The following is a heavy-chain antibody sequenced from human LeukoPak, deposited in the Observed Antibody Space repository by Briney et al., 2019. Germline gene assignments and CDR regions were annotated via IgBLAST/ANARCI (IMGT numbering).Heavy chain of an antibody. J-gene: IGHJ4*02. Sequence: SETLSLTCAVYGGSFSGYYWSWIRQPPGKGLEWIGEINHSGSTNYNPSLKSRVTISVDTSKNQFSLKLSSVTAADTAVYYCARGYRRFGLYFLGYWGQGTLVTVSS. CDR3: ARGYRRFGLYFLGY. V-gene: IGHV4-34*01. CDR2: INHSGST. D-gene: IGHD3-10*01. CDR1: GGSFSGYY.